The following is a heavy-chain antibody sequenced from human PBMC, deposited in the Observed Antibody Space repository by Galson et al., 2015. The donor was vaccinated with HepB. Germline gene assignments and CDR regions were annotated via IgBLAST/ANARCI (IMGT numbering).Heavy chain of an antibody. CDR3: AKGPSAKHYDFWSGYYRLDY. Sequence: SLRLSCAASGFTFSSYRMHWVRQAPGKGLVWVSRINSDGSSTSYADSVKGRFTISRDNAKNSLYLQMNSLRVEDTALYYCAKGPSAKHYDFWSGYYRLDYWGQGTLVTVSS. D-gene: IGHD3-3*01. CDR2: INSDGSST. J-gene: IGHJ4*02. V-gene: IGHV3-74*01. CDR1: GFTFSSYR.